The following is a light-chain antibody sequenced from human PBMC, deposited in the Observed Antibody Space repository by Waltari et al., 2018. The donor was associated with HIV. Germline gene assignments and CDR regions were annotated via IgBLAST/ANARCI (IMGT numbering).Light chain of an antibody. CDR3: LQGYSSILT. CDR2: GAS. Sequence: DIQVTQSPSYLSASVGDRVTIICRTSENINTFLNWFQQKPGKIPRLVIYGASRLESGVPSRFSGTGSGTEFSLTISGLQPEDFATYYCLQGYSSILTFGPGTKVEVK. CDR1: ENINTF. J-gene: IGKJ3*01. V-gene: IGKV1-39*01.